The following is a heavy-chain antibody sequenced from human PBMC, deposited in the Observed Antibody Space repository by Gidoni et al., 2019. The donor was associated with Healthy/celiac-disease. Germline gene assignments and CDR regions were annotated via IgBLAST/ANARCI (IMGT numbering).Heavy chain of an antibody. CDR2: IYPGDSDT. CDR1: GYSFTSYW. V-gene: IGHV5-51*01. Sequence: EVQLVQSGAEVKKPGESLKISCQGSGYSFTSYWIGWVRQMPGKGLEWMGIIYPGDSDTRYSPSFQGQVTISADKSISTAYLQWSSLKASDTAMYYCARGRADFWSGYSTADYWGQGTLVTVSS. J-gene: IGHJ4*02. D-gene: IGHD3-3*01. CDR3: ARGRADFWSGYSTADY.